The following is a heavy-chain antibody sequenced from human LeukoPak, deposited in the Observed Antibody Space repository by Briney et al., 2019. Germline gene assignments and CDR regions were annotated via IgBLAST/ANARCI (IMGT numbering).Heavy chain of an antibody. Sequence: GGSLRLSCAASGFTFSSYAMHWVRQAPGKVLDWVAVISYDGSNKYYADSGKGRFTITRDNSKNTVYLQMNSLRAEDTAVYYCAKDLLGSGWVFDYWGQGTLVTVSS. CDR2: ISYDGSNK. CDR3: AKDLLGSGWVFDY. CDR1: GFTFSSYA. D-gene: IGHD6-19*01. V-gene: IGHV3-30*04. J-gene: IGHJ4*02.